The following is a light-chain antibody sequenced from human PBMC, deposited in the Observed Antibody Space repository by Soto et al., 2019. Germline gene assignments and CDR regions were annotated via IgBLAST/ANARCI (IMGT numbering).Light chain of an antibody. V-gene: IGKV1-5*03. CDR1: QSISTW. Sequence: DIQMTQSPSTLSASVGDRVTITCRASQSISTWLAWYQQKPGKAPKLLMYKASSLEGGVPSRFSGSGSGTEFNITISSLQPDDFATYYCQQYNTYPLTFGGGTKVDIK. CDR3: QQYNTYPLT. CDR2: KAS. J-gene: IGKJ4*01.